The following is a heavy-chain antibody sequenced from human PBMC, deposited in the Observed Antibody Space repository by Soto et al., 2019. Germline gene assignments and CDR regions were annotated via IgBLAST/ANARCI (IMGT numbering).Heavy chain of an antibody. V-gene: IGHV1-3*01. CDR1: GCHFSDYA. J-gene: IGHJ5*02. CDR2: MNAATGNI. D-gene: IGHD6-19*01. Sequence: SVKTICRVAGCHFSDYAFHWVRQAPAQGLVWMGWMNAATGNIKYSKTFEERVAITRATTVSTIVLELRSMRTEASTILYCARERAVAQNWFDPWGQGTLVTVSS. CDR3: ARERAVAQNWFDP.